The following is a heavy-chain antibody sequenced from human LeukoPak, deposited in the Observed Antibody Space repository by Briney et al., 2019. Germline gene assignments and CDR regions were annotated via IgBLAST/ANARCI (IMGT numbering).Heavy chain of an antibody. CDR3: ARVASSGALRTDY. Sequence: GGSLRLSCAASGFTFSSYGMHWVRQAPGKGLEWVAVIWYDGSNKYYADSVKGRFTISRDNSKNTLYLQMNSLRAEDTAVYYCARVASSGALRTDYWGQGTLVTVSS. J-gene: IGHJ4*02. D-gene: IGHD2-15*01. CDR2: IWYDGSNK. CDR1: GFTFSSYG. V-gene: IGHV3-33*01.